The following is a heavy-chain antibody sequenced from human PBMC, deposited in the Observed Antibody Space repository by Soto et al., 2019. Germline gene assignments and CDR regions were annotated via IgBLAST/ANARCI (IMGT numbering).Heavy chain of an antibody. CDR2: INPNSGGT. CDR3: ARDGPGYYGSGSYHFDY. Sequence: ASVKVSCKASGYTITGYYMHWVRQAPGQGLEWMGWINPNSGGTNYAQKFQGRVTMTRDTSISTAYMELSRLRSDDTAVYYCARDGPGYYGSGSYHFDYWGQGTLVTVSS. V-gene: IGHV1-2*02. J-gene: IGHJ4*02. D-gene: IGHD3-10*01. CDR1: GYTITGYY.